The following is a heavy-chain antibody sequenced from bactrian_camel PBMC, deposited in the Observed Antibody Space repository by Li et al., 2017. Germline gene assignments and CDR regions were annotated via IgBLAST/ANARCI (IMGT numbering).Heavy chain of an antibody. CDR3: AADPYKYSSSDYCSERVLLLADTY. CDR1: GFAFSSSA. CDR2: INPTPSTA. Sequence: VQLVESGGGLVQPGGSLKISCMTSGFAFSSSAMTWVRQVPGKGLEWVSTINPTPSTAYYADSMKGRFTISRDNATNTVYLQMNSLRPEDTALYYCAADPYKYSSSDYCSERVLLLADTYRGQGTQVTVS. D-gene: IGHD3*01. J-gene: IGHJ4*01. V-gene: IGHV3S40*01.